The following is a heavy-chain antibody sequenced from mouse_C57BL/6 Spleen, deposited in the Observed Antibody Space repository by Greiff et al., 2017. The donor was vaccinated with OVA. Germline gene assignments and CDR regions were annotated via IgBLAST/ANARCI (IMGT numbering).Heavy chain of an antibody. CDR1: GYAFSSYG. J-gene: IGHJ4*01. V-gene: IGHV1-80*01. CDR3: ASAPGCSYDYDAMDY. D-gene: IGHD1-1*01. CDR2: IYRGDGAT. Sequence: VQLQQSGAGLVKPGGSVKISCKASGYAFSSYGMNWVQQGPGKGLEWVGQIYRGDGATYYNGKLKGKVTLTADKSTSTVYMQLSSLTSEDSAVDICASAPGCSYDYDAMDYWGQGTSVTVSS.